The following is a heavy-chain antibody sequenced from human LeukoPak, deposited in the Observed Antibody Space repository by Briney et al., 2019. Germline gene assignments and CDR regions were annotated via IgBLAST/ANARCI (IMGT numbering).Heavy chain of an antibody. J-gene: IGHJ4*02. V-gene: IGHV4-39*01. CDR3: ASLGKLGYYFDY. Sequence: SETLSLTCTVSGGSISSSSYYWGWIRQPPGKGLEWIGSIYYTGRTYYNPSLESRVTISVDTSKNQFSLKLSSVTAADTAMYYCASLGKLGYYFDYWSQGTLVTVSS. D-gene: IGHD3-16*01. CDR1: GGSISSSSYY. CDR2: IYYTGRT.